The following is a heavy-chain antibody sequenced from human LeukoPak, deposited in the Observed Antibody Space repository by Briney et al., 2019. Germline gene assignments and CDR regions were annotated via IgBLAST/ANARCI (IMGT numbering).Heavy chain of an antibody. Sequence: ASVKVSCTASGHIFTVDSIHWVRQATGQGLEWMGWMNPNSGNTAYAQKFQGRVSMTGDTSISTAYMELSSLKSEDTAVYYCARSLRGWYKDYWGQGTLVTVSS. D-gene: IGHD6-19*01. V-gene: IGHV1-8*02. CDR3: ARSLRGWYKDY. CDR2: MNPNSGNT. J-gene: IGHJ4*02. CDR1: GHIFTVDS.